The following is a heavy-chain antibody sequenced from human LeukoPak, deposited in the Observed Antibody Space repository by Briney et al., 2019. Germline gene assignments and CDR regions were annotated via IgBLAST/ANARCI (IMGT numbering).Heavy chain of an antibody. V-gene: IGHV4-59*12. CDR3: ARDLGARYNWNYDT. D-gene: IGHD1-7*01. Sequence: SETLSLTCTVSGGPISSSYWSWIRQPPGKGLEWIGYIYHSGSTYYNPSLKSRVTISVDRSKNQFSLKLSSVTAADTAVYYCARDLGARYNWNYDTWGQGTLVTVSS. CDR2: IYHSGST. J-gene: IGHJ5*02. CDR1: GGPISSSY.